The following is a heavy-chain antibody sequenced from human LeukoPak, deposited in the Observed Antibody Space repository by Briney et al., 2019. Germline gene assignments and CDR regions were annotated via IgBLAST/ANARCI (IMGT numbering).Heavy chain of an antibody. Sequence: GGSLRLSCAASGFTFSSYAMNWVRQAPGKGLEWVSGISGHGGNTYYADSVRGRFTISRDNSKNTLYLQMNSLRAEDTAVYYCANQPSLSSITDYWGQGTLATVSS. V-gene: IGHV3-23*01. CDR3: ANQPSLSSITDY. CDR2: ISGHGGNT. J-gene: IGHJ4*02. D-gene: IGHD1-14*01. CDR1: GFTFSSYA.